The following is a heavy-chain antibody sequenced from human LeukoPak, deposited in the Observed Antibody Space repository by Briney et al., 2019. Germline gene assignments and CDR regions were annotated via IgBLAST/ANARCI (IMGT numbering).Heavy chain of an antibody. Sequence: SETLSLTCTVSGGSISSGGYYWSWIRQPPGKGLEWIGYIYYSGSTNYNPSLKSRVTISVDTSKNQFSLKLSSVTAADTAVYYCARPAHSSSWSDAFDIWGQGTMVTVSS. V-gene: IGHV4-61*08. CDR2: IYYSGST. CDR1: GGSISSGGYY. CDR3: ARPAHSSSWSDAFDI. D-gene: IGHD6-13*01. J-gene: IGHJ3*02.